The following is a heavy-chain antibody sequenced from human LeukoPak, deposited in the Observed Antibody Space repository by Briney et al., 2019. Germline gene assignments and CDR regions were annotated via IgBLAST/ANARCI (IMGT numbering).Heavy chain of an antibody. CDR2: ISSSSSYI. J-gene: IGHJ3*02. D-gene: IGHD4-17*01. Sequence: PGGSLRLSCAASGFTFSSYSMNWVRQAPGKGLEWVSSISSSSSYIYYADSVKGRFTISRDNAKNSLYLQMNSLRAEDTAVYYCARDYLSYGDYEGDAFDIWGQGTMVTVSS. CDR3: ARDYLSYGDYEGDAFDI. V-gene: IGHV3-21*01. CDR1: GFTFSSYS.